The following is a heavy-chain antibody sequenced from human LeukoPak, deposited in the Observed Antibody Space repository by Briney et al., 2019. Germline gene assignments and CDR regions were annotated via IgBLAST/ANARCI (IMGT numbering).Heavy chain of an antibody. D-gene: IGHD4-17*01. Sequence: SETLSLTCTVSGYSISSGYYWGWIRQPPGKGLEWIGSIYHSGSTYYNPSLKSRVTISVDTSKNQFSLKLSSVTAADTAVYYCARGTTVTMDYWGQGTLVTVSS. CDR1: GYSISSGYY. CDR3: ARGTTVTMDY. V-gene: IGHV4-38-2*02. CDR2: IYHSGST. J-gene: IGHJ4*02.